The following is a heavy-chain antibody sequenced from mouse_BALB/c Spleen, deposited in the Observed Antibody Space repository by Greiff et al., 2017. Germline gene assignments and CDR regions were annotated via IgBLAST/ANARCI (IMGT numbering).Heavy chain of an antibody. J-gene: IGHJ3*01. CDR1: GFTFSDYY. V-gene: IGHV5-4*02. Sequence: EVQLVESGGGLVKPGGSLKLSCAASGFTFSDYYMYWVRQTPDKRLEWVATISDGGSYTYYPDSVKGRFTISRVDSKNNLYLQMSSLKSEDTAMFYWAREPTMMATGFAYWGKGTLATVS. CDR2: ISDGGSYT. CDR3: AREPTMMATGFAY. D-gene: IGHD2-4*01.